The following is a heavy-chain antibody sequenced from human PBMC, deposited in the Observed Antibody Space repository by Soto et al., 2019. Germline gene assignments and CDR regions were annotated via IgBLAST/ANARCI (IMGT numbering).Heavy chain of an antibody. CDR2: INHSGNT. Sequence: SETLSLTFAVYGWSFSGYYWSWIRQPTGKGLEWIGEINHSGNTNYNPSLKSRVTISVDKSKNQFSLKLSSVTAADTAVYYCASQGLPYFDWSPTPLYYMDVWGKGTTVTVSS. CDR1: GWSFSGYY. CDR3: ASQGLPYFDWSPTPLYYMDV. V-gene: IGHV4-34*01. J-gene: IGHJ6*03. D-gene: IGHD3-9*01.